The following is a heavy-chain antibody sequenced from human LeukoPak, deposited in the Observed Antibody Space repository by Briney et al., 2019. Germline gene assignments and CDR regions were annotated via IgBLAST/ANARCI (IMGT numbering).Heavy chain of an antibody. CDR1: GFTFSSYW. Sequence: GGSLRLSCAASGFTFSSYWMSWVRQAPGKGLEWVANIKQDGSDKYYVDSVKGRFTISSDNAKNSLYLQMNSLRAEDTAVYYCARGPIVGEDYFDYWGQGTLVTVSS. CDR2: IKQDGSDK. CDR3: ARGPIVGEDYFDY. J-gene: IGHJ4*02. V-gene: IGHV3-7*01. D-gene: IGHD3-22*01.